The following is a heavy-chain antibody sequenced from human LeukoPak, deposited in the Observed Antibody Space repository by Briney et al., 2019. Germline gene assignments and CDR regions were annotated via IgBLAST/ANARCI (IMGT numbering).Heavy chain of an antibody. CDR1: GGTFSSYA. V-gene: IGHV7-4-1*02. J-gene: IGHJ3*02. D-gene: IGHD3-10*01. Sequence: ASVKVPCKASGGTFSSYAISWVRQAPGQGLEWMGWINTNTGNPTYAQDFTGRFVFSLDTSVSTAYLQISSLKAEDTAVYYCARTLLWFGENDAFDIWGQGTMVTVSS. CDR2: INTNTGNP. CDR3: ARTLLWFGENDAFDI.